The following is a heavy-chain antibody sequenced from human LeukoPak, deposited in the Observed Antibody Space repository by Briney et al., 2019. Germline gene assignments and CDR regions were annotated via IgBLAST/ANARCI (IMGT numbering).Heavy chain of an antibody. Sequence: ASVKGSCKVSGYTLTELSMHWVRQAPGKGLEWMGGFDPEDGETIYAQKFQGRVTMTEDTSTDTAYMELSSLRSEDTAVYYCATDLATEAPYGGSLWYWGQGTLVTVSS. J-gene: IGHJ4*02. CDR3: ATDLATEAPYGGSLWY. CDR2: FDPEDGET. CDR1: GYTLTELS. D-gene: IGHD4/OR15-4a*01. V-gene: IGHV1-24*01.